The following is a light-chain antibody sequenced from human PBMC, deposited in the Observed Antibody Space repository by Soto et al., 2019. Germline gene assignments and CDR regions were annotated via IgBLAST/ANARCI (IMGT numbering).Light chain of an antibody. CDR1: QDMSNY. CDR2: DAS. V-gene: IGKV1-33*01. Sequence: DIQMTQSPSSLSASVGDRVTITCQASQDMSNYLNWYQQKPGKAPKLLIYDASNLETGVPSRFSGSGSGTDFTFTISSLQPEDIATYYCQQYDYLPVTFGGGTKVEIK. CDR3: QQYDYLPVT. J-gene: IGKJ4*01.